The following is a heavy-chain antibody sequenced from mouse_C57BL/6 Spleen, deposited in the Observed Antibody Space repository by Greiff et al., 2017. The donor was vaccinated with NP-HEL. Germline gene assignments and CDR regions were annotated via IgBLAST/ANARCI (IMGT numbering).Heavy chain of an antibody. V-gene: IGHV1-7*01. Sequence: VQLQQSGAELAKPGASVKLSCKASGYTFTSYWMHWVKQRPGQGLEWLGYINPSSGYTKYKQKFKDKATLTADKSSSTAYMQLSSLTYEDSAVYYCARDCSNSYYFDYWGPGTTLTVSS. CDR2: INPSSGYT. CDR3: ARDCSNSYYFDY. J-gene: IGHJ2*01. CDR1: GYTFTSYW. D-gene: IGHD2-5*01.